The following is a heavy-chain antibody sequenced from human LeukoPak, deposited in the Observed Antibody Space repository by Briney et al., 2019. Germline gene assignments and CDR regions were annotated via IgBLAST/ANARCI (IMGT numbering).Heavy chain of an antibody. CDR3: ARGHRIAARGDYFAY. J-gene: IGHJ4*02. D-gene: IGHD6-6*01. Sequence: ASVKVSCKSSGYTVTDYYMHWVRQDPGQGLEWMGVINPSGGSPTYTQKFQGRVTMTSDTSTSTVYMELSSLRSDDTAVYFCARGHRIAARGDYFAYWGQGTLVTVSS. CDR2: INPSGGSP. V-gene: IGHV1-46*01. CDR1: GYTVTDYY.